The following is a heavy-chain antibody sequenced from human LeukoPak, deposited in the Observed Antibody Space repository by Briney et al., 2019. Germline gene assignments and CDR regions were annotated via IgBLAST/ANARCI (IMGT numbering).Heavy chain of an antibody. D-gene: IGHD1-26*01. Sequence: SETLSLTCTVSGDSISSYFWSWIRQPAGKGLEGIGRISTSGRTNYNASLKSRLTMSLDTSKHQFSLNLTSVTAADTAVYYCAREVGSTGRALDIWGQGTMVTVSS. V-gene: IGHV4-4*07. CDR2: ISTSGRT. CDR3: AREVGSTGRALDI. J-gene: IGHJ3*02. CDR1: GDSISSYF.